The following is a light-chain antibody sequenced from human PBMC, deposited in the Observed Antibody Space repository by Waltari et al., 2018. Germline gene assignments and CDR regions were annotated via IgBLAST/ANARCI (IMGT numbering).Light chain of an antibody. J-gene: IGKJ2*01. V-gene: IGKV3-15*01. Sequence: EIVMTQSPATLSVSPGARATLSCKASQSISSNLAWYLQKPGQAPRLLIYGASTRATGISARFSGSGSGTEFTLTISSLQSEDFAVYYCQQYNNWAPFTFGQGTKLEIK. CDR2: GAS. CDR3: QQYNNWAPFT. CDR1: QSISSN.